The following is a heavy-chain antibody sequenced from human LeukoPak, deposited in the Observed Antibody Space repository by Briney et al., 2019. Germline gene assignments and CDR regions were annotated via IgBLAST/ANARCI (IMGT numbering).Heavy chain of an antibody. CDR2: IYYSGST. CDR3: ARDQDRGWFDP. CDR1: GGSISSYY. J-gene: IGHJ5*02. V-gene: IGHV4-59*01. D-gene: IGHD2-15*01. Sequence: SETLSLTCTVSGGSISSYYWSWIRQPPGEGLEWIGYIYYSGSTNYNPSLKSRVTISVDTSKNQFSLKLSSVTAADTAVYYCARDQDRGWFDPWGQGTLVTVSS.